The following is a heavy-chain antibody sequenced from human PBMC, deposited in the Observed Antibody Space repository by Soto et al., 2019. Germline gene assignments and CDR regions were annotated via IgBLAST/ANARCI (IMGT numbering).Heavy chain of an antibody. J-gene: IGHJ6*02. CDR3: ARDPSYYGMDV. CDR2: INAGDGNT. CDR1: GFTFSSYS. Sequence: PGGSLRLSCAASGFTFSSYSLSWVRQAPGQRLEWIGWINAGDGNTKYSQKFQGRVTITRDTSASTAYMELSSLRSEDTAVYYCARDPSYYGMDVWGQGTTVTVSS. V-gene: IGHV1-3*01.